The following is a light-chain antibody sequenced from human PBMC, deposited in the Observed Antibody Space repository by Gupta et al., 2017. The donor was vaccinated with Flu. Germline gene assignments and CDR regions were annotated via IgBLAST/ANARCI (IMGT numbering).Light chain of an antibody. Sequence: QSVLTQPPSVSAAPGQQVTISCSGSSSNIGKNYVSWYQQFPGTAPKLLIYDNSKRPSGIPDRFSGSKSGTSATLGIAGLQTGDEADYYCGTWDSSLSPSWVFGGGTKLTV. CDR1: SSNIGKNY. V-gene: IGLV1-51*01. CDR2: DNS. CDR3: GTWDSSLSPSWV. J-gene: IGLJ3*02.